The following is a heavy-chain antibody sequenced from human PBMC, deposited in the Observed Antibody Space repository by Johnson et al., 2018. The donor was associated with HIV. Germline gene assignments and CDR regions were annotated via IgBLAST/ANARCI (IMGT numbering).Heavy chain of an antibody. J-gene: IGHJ3*02. D-gene: IGHD6-19*01. V-gene: IGHV3-30*18. CDR1: GFTFSSYP. CDR2: ISYDGNNK. Sequence: QVQLVESGGGVVQPGRSLRLSCAASGFTFSSYPIHWVRQAPGKGLEWVAVISYDGNNKYYADSVKGRFTISRDNSKNTLYLQMNSLRAEDTAVYYCAKFAVAGFDIWGQGTMVTVSS. CDR3: AKFAVAGFDI.